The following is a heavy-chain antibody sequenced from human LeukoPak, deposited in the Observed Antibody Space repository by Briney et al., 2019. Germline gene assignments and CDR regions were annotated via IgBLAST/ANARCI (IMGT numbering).Heavy chain of an antibody. CDR1: GFTFSSYG. CDR3: AKIGSLQLELYYYYYMDV. D-gene: IGHD1-7*01. CDR2: IRYDGSNK. J-gene: IGHJ6*03. Sequence: GGSLRLSCAASGFTFSSYGMHWVRQAPGKGLEWVAFIRYDGSNKYYADSVKGRFTISRDNSKNTLYLQMNSLRAEDTAVYYCAKIGSLQLELYYYYYMDVWGKGTTVTVSS. V-gene: IGHV3-30*02.